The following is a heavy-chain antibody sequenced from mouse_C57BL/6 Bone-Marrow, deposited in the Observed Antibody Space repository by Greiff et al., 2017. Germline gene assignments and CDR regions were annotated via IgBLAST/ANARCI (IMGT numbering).Heavy chain of an antibody. D-gene: IGHD2-3*01. CDR3: ARRYDGYYGWYFDV. CDR1: GFSLTSYG. Sequence: QVHVKQSGPGLVQPSQSLSITCTVSGFSLTSYGVHWVRQSPGKGLEWLGVIWSGGSTDYNAAFISRLSISKDNSKSQVFFKMNSLQADDTAIYYCARRYDGYYGWYFDVWGTGTTVTVSS. J-gene: IGHJ1*03. CDR2: IWSGGST. V-gene: IGHV2-2*01.